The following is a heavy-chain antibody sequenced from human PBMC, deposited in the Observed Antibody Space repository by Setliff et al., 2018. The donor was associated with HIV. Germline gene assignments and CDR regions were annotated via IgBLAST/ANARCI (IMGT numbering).Heavy chain of an antibody. CDR3: ARGPNYYDRGSYYNFDY. J-gene: IGHJ4*02. V-gene: IGHV1-2*02. Sequence: ASVKVSCKASGYSFSSYGVSWVRQAPGQGLEWMGWINPNSGGTDYAQKFRGRVTMTRDTSISTAYMGLSRLTSDDTAVYYCARGPNYYDRGSYYNFDYWGEGTLVTVSS. D-gene: IGHD3-22*01. CDR1: GYSFSSYG. CDR2: INPNSGGT.